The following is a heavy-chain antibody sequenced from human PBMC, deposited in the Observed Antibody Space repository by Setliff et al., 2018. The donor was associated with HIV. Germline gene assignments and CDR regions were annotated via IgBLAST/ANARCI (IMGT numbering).Heavy chain of an antibody. D-gene: IGHD6-25*01. V-gene: IGHV5-51*01. CDR1: GYSFTNFW. CDR3: ATLQPGSVDV. J-gene: IGHJ6*02. CDR2: VHPGNSET. Sequence: GESLKISCKASGYSFTNFWIGWVRQMPGEGLEWMGIVHPGNSETRYSLPFEGQVTISADRSITTAFLQWSSLKASDTAIYYCATLQPGSVDVWGQGTTVTVSS.